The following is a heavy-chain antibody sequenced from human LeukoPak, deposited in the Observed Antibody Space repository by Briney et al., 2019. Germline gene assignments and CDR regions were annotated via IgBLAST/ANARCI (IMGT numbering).Heavy chain of an antibody. V-gene: IGHV3-15*01. CDR2: IKSKTDGGTT. CDR3: TTEGTVTTFWFWNSGFDY. D-gene: IGHD4-17*01. J-gene: IGHJ4*02. Sequence: PGGSLRLSCAASGFTFSNAWMSWVRQAPGKGLEWVGRIKSKTDGGTTDYAAPVKGRFTISRDDSKNTLYLQMNSLKTEDTAVYYCTTEGTVTTFWFWNSGFDYWGQGTLVTVSS. CDR1: GFTFSNAW.